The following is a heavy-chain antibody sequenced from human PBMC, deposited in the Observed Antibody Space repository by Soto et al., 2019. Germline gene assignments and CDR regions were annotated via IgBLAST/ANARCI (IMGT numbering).Heavy chain of an antibody. CDR1: GGSLSSSNYF. J-gene: IGHJ5*02. D-gene: IGHD1-1*01. CDR3: TRHAISGTISKGNGFDP. CDR2: VDHTDNS. V-gene: IGHV4-39*01. Sequence: QLQLQESGPGLVKPSETLSLTCNVSGGSLSSSNYFWGWIRQSPGKGLEWIESVDHTDNSYYNPSLRSRVSVSVDTSQNQFSLTVSFLTAADTAIYYCTRHAISGTISKGNGFDPWGQGTLVTVSS.